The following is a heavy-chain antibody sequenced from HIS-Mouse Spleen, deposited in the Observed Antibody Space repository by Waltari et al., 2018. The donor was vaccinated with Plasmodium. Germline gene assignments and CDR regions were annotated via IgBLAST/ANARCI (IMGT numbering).Heavy chain of an antibody. CDR3: ARDPKQLGSAFDI. D-gene: IGHD7-27*01. Sequence: QVQLVQSGAEVKKPRSSVKVSCKASGFTFTGYFLHLVRQAPGQELEWMGWINPNRGGTNYAQRFQGRVTMTRDTSISTAYMELSRLRSDDTAVYYCARDPKQLGSAFDIWGQGTMVTVSS. V-gene: IGHV1-2*02. CDR1: GFTFTGYF. CDR2: INPNRGGT. J-gene: IGHJ3*02.